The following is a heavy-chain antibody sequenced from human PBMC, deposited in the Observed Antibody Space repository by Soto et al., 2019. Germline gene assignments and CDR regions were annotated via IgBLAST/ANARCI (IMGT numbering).Heavy chain of an antibody. CDR3: ARGDCITTDCYYFYAMDV. Sequence: GGSLRLSCAASGFTFSRYGMHWVRQAPGQGLEWVAVISYDGNHKYYAHFVNGRFAISRDSSKNTLYLQMNSLRPEDTAVYYCARGDCITTDCYYFYAMDVWGQGTTVTVSS. CDR1: GFTFSRYG. V-gene: IGHV3-30*03. J-gene: IGHJ6*02. D-gene: IGHD3-10*01. CDR2: ISYDGNHK.